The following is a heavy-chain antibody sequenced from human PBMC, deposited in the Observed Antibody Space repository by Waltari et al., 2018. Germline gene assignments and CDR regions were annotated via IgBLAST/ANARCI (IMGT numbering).Heavy chain of an antibody. CDR2: VRSKANGFAI. D-gene: IGHD3-3*01. J-gene: IGHJ6*03. CDR1: GFTLSDSA. CDR3: TSLEEVFLYYMNV. Sequence: EVQLVESGGGLVQPGGSLHLSCAASGFTLSDSAVPWVRQASGKGLEWVGRVRSKANGFAIAYAASVEGRFIISRDDSKNTAYLQMNSLKAEDTAVYYCTSLEEVFLYYMNVWGKGTTVTISS. V-gene: IGHV3-73*02.